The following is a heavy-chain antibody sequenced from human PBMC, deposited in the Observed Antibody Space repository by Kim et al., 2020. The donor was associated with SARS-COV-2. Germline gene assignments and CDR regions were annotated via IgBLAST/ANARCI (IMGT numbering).Heavy chain of an antibody. V-gene: IGHV1-3*01. Sequence: ASVKVSCKSSGYTFTTYAMHWVRQAPGQRLEWMGWINAGNGNTKYSQKFQGRVTITRDTSASTAYMELSSLISEDTAVYYCARGGGDYGDYGGGYYYYGMEVWGQGTTVTVSS. CDR3: ARGGGDYGDYGGGYYYYGMEV. D-gene: IGHD4-17*01. J-gene: IGHJ6*02. CDR1: GYTFTTYA. CDR2: INAGNGNT.